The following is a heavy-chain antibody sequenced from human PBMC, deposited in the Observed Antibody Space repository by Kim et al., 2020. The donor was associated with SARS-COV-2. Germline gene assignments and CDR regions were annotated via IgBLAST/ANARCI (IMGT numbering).Heavy chain of an antibody. V-gene: IGHV3-53*01. Sequence: VKGRFSISRDNSKNTLYLQMNSLRAEDTAVYYCAKSRDYYDSSGYYYFDYWGQGTLVTVSS. CDR3: AKSRDYYDSSGYYYFDY. D-gene: IGHD3-22*01. J-gene: IGHJ4*02.